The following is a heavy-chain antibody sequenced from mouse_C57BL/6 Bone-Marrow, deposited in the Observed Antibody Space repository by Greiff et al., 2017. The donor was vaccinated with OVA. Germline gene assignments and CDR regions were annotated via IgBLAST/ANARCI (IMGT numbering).Heavy chain of an antibody. Sequence: QVQLKQPGAELVRPGSSVKLSCKASGYTFTSYWMDWVKQRPGQGLEWIGNIYPSASETHYNQKFKDKATLTVDKSSSTAYMQLSSLTSEDSAVYYCARSYYAAWFAYWGQGTLVTVSA. V-gene: IGHV1-61*01. J-gene: IGHJ3*01. CDR3: ARSYYAAWFAY. CDR2: IYPSASET. CDR1: GYTFTSYW. D-gene: IGHD1-1*02.